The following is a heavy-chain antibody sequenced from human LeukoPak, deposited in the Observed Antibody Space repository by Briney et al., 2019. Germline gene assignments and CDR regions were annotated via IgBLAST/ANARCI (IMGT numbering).Heavy chain of an antibody. V-gene: IGHV1-46*01. CDR2: INPSGGST. CDR1: GYSFRAYY. J-gene: IGHJ4*02. Sequence: ASVKISCKASGYSFRAYYMHWVRQAPGQGLDWMGVINPSGGSTSYALKFQDRVTVSRDTSTSTVYMELSSLRSDDTAVYFCATSGSYHKYYFDYWGQGTLVTVSS. CDR3: ATSGSYHKYYFDY. D-gene: IGHD1-26*01.